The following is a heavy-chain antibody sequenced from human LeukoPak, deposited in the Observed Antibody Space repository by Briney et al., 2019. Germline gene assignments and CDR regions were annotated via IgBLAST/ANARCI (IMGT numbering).Heavy chain of an antibody. CDR1: GYTFTAHY. D-gene: IGHD3-10*01. CDR2: IDPNSSGT. CDR3: ARGRGTTMVRGVITNYFDL. V-gene: IGHV1-2*02. Sequence: ASVKVSCKTSGYTFTAHYIHWVRQAPGHGLEWMGWIDPNSSGTNYAQKFLGSVTMTGDTSINTAFMEIRRLRSDDTAIYYCARGRGTTMVRGVITNYFDLWGRGSLVTVSS. J-gene: IGHJ2*01.